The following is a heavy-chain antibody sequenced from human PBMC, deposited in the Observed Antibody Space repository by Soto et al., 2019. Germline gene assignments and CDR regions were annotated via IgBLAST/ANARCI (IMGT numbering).Heavy chain of an antibody. CDR2: INHSGST. V-gene: IGHV4-30-2*01. CDR1: GGSISSGGYS. CDR3: ARDRIYLLAGTRAFDI. D-gene: IGHD6-13*01. Sequence: SETLSLTCAVSGGSISSGGYSWTWIRQPPGTGLEWIGEINHSGSTNYNPSLKSRVTISVDTSKNQFSLKLTSVTAADTVVYYCARDRIYLLAGTRAFDIWGQGTMVTVSS. J-gene: IGHJ3*02.